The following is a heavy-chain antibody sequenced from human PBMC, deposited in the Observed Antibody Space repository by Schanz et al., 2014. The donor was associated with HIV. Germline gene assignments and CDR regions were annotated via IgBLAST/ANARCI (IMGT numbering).Heavy chain of an antibody. D-gene: IGHD4-17*01. Sequence: VQLVESGGGLIQPGESLRLSCVASGFTFGTRWMYWVRQGPGKGLVWVSRLNSDGTYTNYADSVKGRFTISRDNSKNTLYLQMNSLRAEDTAVYYCAKGARAHKVTTGVDVWGPGTTVTVSS. CDR1: GFTFGTRW. V-gene: IGHV3-74*02. CDR2: LNSDGTYT. J-gene: IGHJ6*02. CDR3: AKGARAHKVTTGVDV.